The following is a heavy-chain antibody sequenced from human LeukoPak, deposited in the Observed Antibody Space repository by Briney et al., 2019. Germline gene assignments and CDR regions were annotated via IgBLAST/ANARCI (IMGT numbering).Heavy chain of an antibody. V-gene: IGHV3-23*01. Sequence: GGSLRLSCAASGFTFSSYAMSWVRQAPGKGLEWVSAISGSGGSPYYADSVKGRFTISRDNSKNTLYLQMNSLRAEDTAVYHCAKLSGNYYYFDYWGQGTLVAVSS. CDR3: AKLSGNYYYFDY. CDR2: ISGSGGSP. J-gene: IGHJ4*02. D-gene: IGHD1-26*01. CDR1: GFTFSSYA.